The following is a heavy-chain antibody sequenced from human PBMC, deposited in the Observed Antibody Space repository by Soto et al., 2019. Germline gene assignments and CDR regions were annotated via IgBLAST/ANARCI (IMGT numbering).Heavy chain of an antibody. CDR1: GGTFSSYA. D-gene: IGHD3-10*01. CDR3: ATFYTVRGVIMYYFDY. CDR2: IIPIFGTA. Sequence: QVQLVQSGAEVKKPGSSVKVSCKASGGTFSSYAISWVRQAPGQGLEWMGGIIPIFGTANYAQKFQGRVTITEDESTSTAYMELSSLRSEDTAVYYCATFYTVRGVIMYYFDYWGQGTLVTVSS. J-gene: IGHJ4*02. V-gene: IGHV1-69*01.